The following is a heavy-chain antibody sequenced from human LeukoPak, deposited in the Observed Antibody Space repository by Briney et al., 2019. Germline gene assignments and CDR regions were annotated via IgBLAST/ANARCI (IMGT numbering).Heavy chain of an antibody. CDR1: GFTFSSYA. J-gene: IGHJ5*02. Sequence: QPGGSRRLSCAASGFTFSSYAMSWVRQAPGKGLEWVSAISGSGGSTYYAGSVKGRFTISRDNSKNTLYLQMNSLRAEDTAVYYCARLLRLNWFDPWGQGTLVTVSS. CDR3: ARLLRLNWFDP. V-gene: IGHV3-23*01. D-gene: IGHD3-3*01. CDR2: ISGSGGST.